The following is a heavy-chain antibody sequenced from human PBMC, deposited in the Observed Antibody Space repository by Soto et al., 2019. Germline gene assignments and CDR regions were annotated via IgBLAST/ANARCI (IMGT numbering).Heavy chain of an antibody. CDR3: ARLACSSTRCFTYFDY. CDR1: GGSISGYY. D-gene: IGHD2-2*02. J-gene: IGHJ4*02. Sequence: SETLSLTCTVSGGSISGYYWSWILQPPWKGLEWIGYIYSSGSTNYNPSLQSRVTISVDTSKNQFSLKLSSVTAADTAVYYCARLACSSTRCFTYFDYWGQGALVTVSS. V-gene: IGHV4-59*08. CDR2: IYSSGST.